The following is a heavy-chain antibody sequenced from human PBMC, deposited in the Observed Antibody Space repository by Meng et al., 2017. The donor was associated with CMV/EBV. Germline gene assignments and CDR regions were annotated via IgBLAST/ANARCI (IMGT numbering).Heavy chain of an antibody. Sequence: SSVKVSCKASGSTFSSYTISWLRQAPGQGLEWMGRIIPILGIANYAQKFQGRVTMTRDTSISTAYMELSRLRSDDTAVYYCARDRSSSDSYNWFDPWGQGTLVTVSS. CDR3: ARDRSSSDSYNWFDP. D-gene: IGHD6-6*01. J-gene: IGHJ5*02. CDR1: GSTFSSYT. V-gene: IGHV1-69*04. CDR2: IIPILGIA.